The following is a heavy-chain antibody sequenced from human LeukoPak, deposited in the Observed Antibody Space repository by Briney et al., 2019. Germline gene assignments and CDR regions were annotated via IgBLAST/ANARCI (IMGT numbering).Heavy chain of an antibody. CDR3: AREGGFYRPLDY. D-gene: IGHD6-25*01. V-gene: IGHV4-4*02. Sequence: KPSETLSLTCGVSGGSVSSTTWWTWIRQPPGKGLEWIGEVHLDGRTNFNPSLKSRLTMSVDLSENHVSLKLTSVTAADTAVYYCAREGGFYRPLDYSGQGTLVTVSS. CDR1: GGSVSSTTW. CDR2: VHLDGRT. J-gene: IGHJ4*02.